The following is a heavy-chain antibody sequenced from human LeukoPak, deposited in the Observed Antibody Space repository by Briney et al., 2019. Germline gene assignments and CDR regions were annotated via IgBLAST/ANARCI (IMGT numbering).Heavy chain of an antibody. CDR1: GGSISSGDYY. V-gene: IGHV4-30-4*08. D-gene: IGHD4-17*01. J-gene: IGHJ4*02. Sequence: PSETLSLTCTVSGGSISSGDYYWSWIRQPPGKGLEWIGYIYYSGSTYYNPSLKSRVTISVDTSKNQFSLKLSSVTAADSGTYYCARRRTYGFVDAIDFWGQGTPVTVSS. CDR2: IYYSGST. CDR3: ARRRTYGFVDAIDF.